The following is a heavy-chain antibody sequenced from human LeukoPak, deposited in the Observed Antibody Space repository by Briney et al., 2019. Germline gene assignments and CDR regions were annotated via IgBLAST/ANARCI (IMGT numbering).Heavy chain of an antibody. CDR1: GFTFSSFA. CDR3: ARATEYSSSWFPDAFDI. Sequence: PGGSLGLSCAASGFTFSSFAIHWVRQAPGKGLEWVAVIWNDASNKYYADSVRGRFTISRNNSKNTLYLQMNSLRAEDTAVYYCARATEYSSSWFPDAFDIWGQGTMVTVSS. J-gene: IGHJ3*02. D-gene: IGHD6-13*01. CDR2: IWNDASNK. V-gene: IGHV3-33*01.